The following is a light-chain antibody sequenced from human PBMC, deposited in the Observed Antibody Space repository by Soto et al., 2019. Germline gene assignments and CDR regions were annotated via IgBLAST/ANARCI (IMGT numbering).Light chain of an antibody. CDR3: QQSYSFPWT. CDR2: DSS. V-gene: IGKV1-5*01. Sequence: DTQLTQSPSTLSASVGDRVTITCRASQSISGWLAWYQQKPGKAPTLLIYDSSTLESGVPSRFSGSGSGTEFTLSISSLQPDDFATYYCQQSYSFPWTFGQGTKVEIK. J-gene: IGKJ1*01. CDR1: QSISGW.